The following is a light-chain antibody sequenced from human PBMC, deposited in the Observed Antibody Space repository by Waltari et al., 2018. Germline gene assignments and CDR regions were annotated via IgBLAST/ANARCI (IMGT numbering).Light chain of an antibody. CDR2: KAF. CDR1: QSILTW. J-gene: IGKJ2*01. V-gene: IGKV1-5*03. CDR3: QQYHDYSA. Sequence: DTQMTQSPSTLSASVGDRVTITCRASQSILTWLDWYQQKPEKAPRLLIYKAFNLESGVPGRFSGSASGTEFNLTISSLQPDDSATYYCQQYHDYSAFGQGTKLEIK.